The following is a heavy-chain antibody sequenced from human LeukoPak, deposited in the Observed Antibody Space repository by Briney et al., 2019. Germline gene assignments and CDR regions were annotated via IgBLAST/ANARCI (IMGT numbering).Heavy chain of an antibody. Sequence: GESLKISCKGSGYSFTSYWIGWVRQMPGKGLECMGIIYPVDSDTRYSPSFQGQFTISADKSISTAYLQWSSLKASDTAMYYCARRAYGSGSYFDYWGQGTLVTVSS. D-gene: IGHD3-10*01. CDR3: ARRAYGSGSYFDY. CDR2: IYPVDSDT. CDR1: GYSFTSYW. V-gene: IGHV5-51*01. J-gene: IGHJ4*02.